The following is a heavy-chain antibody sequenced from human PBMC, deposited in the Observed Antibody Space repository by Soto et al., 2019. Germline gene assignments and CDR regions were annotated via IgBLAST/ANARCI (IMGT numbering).Heavy chain of an antibody. V-gene: IGHV4-59*08. Sequence: SETLSLTCTVSGDSISNYYWNWIRQPPGKGLEWIGYFSNSGTTNYNLSLKSRVTISADTSKNQFFLKLTSVTAADTAVYYCGRNLFSDVWGQGTTVTVSS. CDR2: FSNSGTT. J-gene: IGHJ6*02. CDR3: GRNLFSDV. D-gene: IGHD2-21*01. CDR1: GDSISNYY.